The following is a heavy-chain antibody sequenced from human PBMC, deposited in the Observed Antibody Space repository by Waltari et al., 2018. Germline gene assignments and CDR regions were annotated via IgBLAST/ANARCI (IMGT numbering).Heavy chain of an antibody. D-gene: IGHD3-16*01. V-gene: IGHV3-30*18. CDR2: RWFEGGDE. CDR3: AKDAFGNTYMDH. CDR1: GFSLSHYG. Sequence: QLQLVESGGGVVQPGKSLRLSCAASGFSLSHYGMHWVRQAPGRGLGWVELRWFEGGDEYYADSVRGRFTISRDNSKNLLYLHMDSLRVDDTAVYYCAKDAFGNTYMDHWGQGTLVTVSS. J-gene: IGHJ4*02.